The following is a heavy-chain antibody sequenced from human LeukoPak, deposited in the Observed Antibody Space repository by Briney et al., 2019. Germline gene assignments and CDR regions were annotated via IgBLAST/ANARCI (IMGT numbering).Heavy chain of an antibody. J-gene: IGHJ4*02. CDR3: VRGLYCSSTNCANY. CDR2: IDSDGSST. V-gene: IGHV3-74*01. CDR1: GFTFSSYW. D-gene: IGHD2-2*01. Sequence: GGSQRLSCAASGFTFSSYWMHWVRQVPGKGPVWVSRIDSDGSSTIYADSVKGRFTISRDNAKNTLYLQMNSLRAEDTAVYYCVRGLYCSSTNCANYWGQGTLVTVSS.